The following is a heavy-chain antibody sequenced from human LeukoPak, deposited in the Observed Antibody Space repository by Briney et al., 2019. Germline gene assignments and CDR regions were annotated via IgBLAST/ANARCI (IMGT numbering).Heavy chain of an antibody. V-gene: IGHV5-51*01. Sequence: GEPLKISCKGSGNSFTSYWIGWVRQMPGKGLEWMGIIYPDDSDTRYSPSFKGQVTISADKSISTAYLQWSSLKASDTAMYYCARTSGLVGARTGWDYFDYWGQGTLVTVSS. CDR3: ARTSGLVGARTGWDYFDY. J-gene: IGHJ4*02. D-gene: IGHD1-26*01. CDR2: IYPDDSDT. CDR1: GNSFTSYW.